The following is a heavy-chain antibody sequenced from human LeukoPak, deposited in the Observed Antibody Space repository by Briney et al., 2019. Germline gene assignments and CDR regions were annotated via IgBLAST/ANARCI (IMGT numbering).Heavy chain of an antibody. D-gene: IGHD3-10*01. CDR1: GFTFNEHY. V-gene: IGHV3-72*01. CDR2: TKNRGNSYTT. Sequence: GGSLRLSCATSGFTFNEHYLGWVRQAPGKGLEWVDRTKNRGNSYTTEYAASVEGRFTVSRDDSKNSLRLQMNSLKTEDTAIYYGVASIISPSNYWGLGTLVTVSS. CDR3: VASIISPSNY. J-gene: IGHJ4*02.